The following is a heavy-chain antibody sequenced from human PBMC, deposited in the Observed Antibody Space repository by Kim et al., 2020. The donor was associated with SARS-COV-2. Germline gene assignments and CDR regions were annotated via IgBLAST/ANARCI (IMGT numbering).Heavy chain of an antibody. D-gene: IGHD3-22*01. V-gene: IGHV3-23*01. CDR1: GFIFSNYA. CDR3: AKDRRDYSESSGLDAFDI. J-gene: IGHJ3*02. CDR2: ISGSGAGS. Sequence: GGSLRLSCAASGFIFSNYAMSWVRQAPGKGLEWVSSISGSGAGSYYADPVKGRFTISRDTSKNTLYLQMNSLRVDDTAVYYCAKDRRDYSESSGLDAFDIWGQGTMVTVSS.